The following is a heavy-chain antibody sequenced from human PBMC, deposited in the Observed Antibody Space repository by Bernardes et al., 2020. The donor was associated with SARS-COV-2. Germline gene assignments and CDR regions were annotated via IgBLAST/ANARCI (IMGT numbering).Heavy chain of an antibody. V-gene: IGHV3-23*01. CDR3: AKDWIRDPRVDWYIDL. CDR2: VSYYGGTT. CDR1: GVTFSRCA. D-gene: IGHD2-2*03. Sequence: WGSLRLSCAASGVTFSRCALNWGLRAPGKGREGVAAVSYYGGTTYYADSVKGRFTISIDNFKNPVYVQMNRLGVEDTAVYFCAKDWIRDPRVDWYIDLWGRGTLVTVSA. J-gene: IGHJ2*01.